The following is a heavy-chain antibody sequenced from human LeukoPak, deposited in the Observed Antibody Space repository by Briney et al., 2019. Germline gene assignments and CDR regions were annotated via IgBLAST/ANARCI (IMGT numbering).Heavy chain of an antibody. CDR2: ISSSSSYI. V-gene: IGHV3-21*01. Sequence: GGSLRLSCAASGFTFSSYSMNWVRQAPGKGLEWVSSISSSSSYIYYADSVKGRFTISRDNAKNSLYLQMNSLRAEDTAVYYCARDLRGNDFWSGFFDYWGQGTLVTVSS. CDR1: GFTFSSYS. D-gene: IGHD3-3*01. J-gene: IGHJ4*02. CDR3: ARDLRGNDFWSGFFDY.